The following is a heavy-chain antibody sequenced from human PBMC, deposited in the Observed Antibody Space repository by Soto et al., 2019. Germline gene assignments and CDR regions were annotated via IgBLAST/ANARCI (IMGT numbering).Heavy chain of an antibody. CDR1: GDTFTNHD. CDR3: ARGRNGMDV. Sequence: QVQLVQSGAEVKKPGASVKVSCKASGDTFTNHDIKWVRQATGQGLEWMGWMNPNSGNTGYAQKFQARVTMTMNTSISTAYMELSSLRSEDTAVYYCARGRNGMDVWGQGTTVTVSS. J-gene: IGHJ6*02. V-gene: IGHV1-8*01. CDR2: MNPNSGNT.